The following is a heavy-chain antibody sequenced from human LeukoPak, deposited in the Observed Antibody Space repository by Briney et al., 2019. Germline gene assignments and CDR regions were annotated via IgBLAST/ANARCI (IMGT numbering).Heavy chain of an antibody. J-gene: IGHJ6*03. V-gene: IGHV3-21*01. CDR2: ISSSSSYI. Sequence: GGSLRLSCAASGFTFSSYSMNWVRQAPGKGLEWVSSISSSSSYIYYADSVKGRFTISRDNAKNSLYLQMNSLRVGDTAVYYCAKVSGYYMDAWGKGTTVTVSS. D-gene: IGHD3-10*01. CDR1: GFTFSSYS. CDR3: AKVSGYYMDA.